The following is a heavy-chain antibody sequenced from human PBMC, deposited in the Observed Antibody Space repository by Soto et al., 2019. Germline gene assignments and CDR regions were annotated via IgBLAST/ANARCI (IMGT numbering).Heavy chain of an antibody. J-gene: IGHJ5*02. CDR2: IIPKFPTG. CDR3: ARAGVRGGWYCLDL. D-gene: IGHD6-19*01. V-gene: IGHV1-69*06. Sequence: QVQLVQSGTEVKKPGSSVRVSCKVSGGSFSDYAITWVRQAPGQGLEWMGGIIPKFPTGDYAKKFKGTVKITEDKSTSTVYLEVSRLRHEDTAVYYCARAGVRGGWYCLDLWGQGTQVSVSS. CDR1: GGSFSDYA.